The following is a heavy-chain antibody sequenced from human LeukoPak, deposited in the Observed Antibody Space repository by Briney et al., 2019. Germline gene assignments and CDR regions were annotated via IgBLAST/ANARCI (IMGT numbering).Heavy chain of an antibody. CDR2: ISNDGSNK. CDR3: AKVGTVAGSWSFDY. J-gene: IGHJ4*02. CDR1: GFTFSSYG. D-gene: IGHD6-19*01. V-gene: IGHV3-30*18. Sequence: PGGSLRLSCAASGFTFSSYGMHWVRQAPGKGLEWVAVISNDGSNKYYADSVKGRFTISRDNSKNTLYLQMNSLRAEDTAVYYCAKVGTVAGSWSFDYWGQGTLVTVSS.